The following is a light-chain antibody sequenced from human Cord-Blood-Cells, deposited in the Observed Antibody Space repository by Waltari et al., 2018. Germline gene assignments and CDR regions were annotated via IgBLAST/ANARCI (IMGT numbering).Light chain of an antibody. Sequence: QSVLTQPPSASGTPGQGVTISCSGSSSNIGRHTLNWYQQLPGTAPKLLIDSNNQRPSGVPDRFSGSKSGTSASLAISGLQSEDEADYYCAAWDDSLNGPVFGGGTKLTVL. CDR2: SNN. CDR3: AAWDDSLNGPV. V-gene: IGLV1-44*01. J-gene: IGLJ3*02. CDR1: SSNIGRHT.